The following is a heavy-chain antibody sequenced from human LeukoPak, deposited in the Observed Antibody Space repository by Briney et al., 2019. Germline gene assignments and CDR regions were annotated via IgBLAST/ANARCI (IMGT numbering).Heavy chain of an antibody. D-gene: IGHD1-26*01. CDR1: GFTFSNYA. Sequence: PGRSLRLSCAASGFTFSNYAMHWVRQAPDKGLEWVAVISYDGSNKYYAGSVKGRFTISRDNSKNTLYLQMNSLRAEDTAVYYCAKDRSAARVGATPTYYFDYWGQGTLVTVSS. V-gene: IGHV3-30*04. CDR2: ISYDGSNK. J-gene: IGHJ4*02. CDR3: AKDRSAARVGATPTYYFDY.